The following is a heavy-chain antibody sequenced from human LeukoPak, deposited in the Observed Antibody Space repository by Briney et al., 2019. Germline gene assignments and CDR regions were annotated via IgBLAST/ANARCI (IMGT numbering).Heavy chain of an antibody. D-gene: IGHD3-3*01. CDR2: INPSGGST. CDR3: ARDGRRITIFGVVSNWFDP. V-gene: IGHV1-46*01. Sequence: ASVKVSCKASGYTSTSYYMHWVRQAPGQGLEWMGIINPSGGSTSYAQKFQGRVTMTRDTSTSTVYMELSSLRSEDTAVYYCARDGRRITIFGVVSNWFDPWGQGTLVTASS. J-gene: IGHJ5*02. CDR1: GYTSTSYY.